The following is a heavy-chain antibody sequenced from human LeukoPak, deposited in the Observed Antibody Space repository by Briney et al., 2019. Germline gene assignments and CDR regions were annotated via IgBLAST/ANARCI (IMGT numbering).Heavy chain of an antibody. CDR2: INHSGST. CDR3: ARDSGYSSGWS. V-gene: IGHV4-39*07. J-gene: IGHJ4*02. Sequence: PSETLSLTCTVSGDSIISSSYNWSWIRQPPGKGLEWIGEINHSGSTNYNPSLKSRVTISVDTSKNQFSLKLSSVTAADTAVYYCARDSGYSSGWSWGQGTLVTVSS. D-gene: IGHD6-19*01. CDR1: GDSIISSSYN.